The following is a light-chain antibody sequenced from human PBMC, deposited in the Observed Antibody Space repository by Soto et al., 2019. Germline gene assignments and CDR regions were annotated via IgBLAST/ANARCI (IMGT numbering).Light chain of an antibody. CDR3: SSYGASSTL. Sequence: QSALTQPASLSGSPGQSITISCTGTSSDIGSDNYVSWYQQQPGKAPKLMIFDVSYQPSGISDRFSGSKSGNTASLTISGLQPEDEAEYYCSSYGASSTLFGGGTKLTVL. CDR2: DVS. V-gene: IGLV2-14*03. J-gene: IGLJ3*02. CDR1: SSDIGSDNY.